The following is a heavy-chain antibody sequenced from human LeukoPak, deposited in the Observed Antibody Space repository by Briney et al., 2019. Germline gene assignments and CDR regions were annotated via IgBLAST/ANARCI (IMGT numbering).Heavy chain of an antibody. CDR2: IDSSGSS. CDR3: ARSPLSSSGWYRADY. V-gene: IGHV4-4*07. CDR1: GGSIRMYY. J-gene: IGHJ4*02. Sequence: SSETLSLTCTVSGGSIRMYYWNWIRQPAGKGLEWIGRIDSSGSSTYSPSLGSRVTMSVDSSKSQISLNLNSVTAADTAMYYCARSPLSSSGWYRADYWGQGTLVTVSS. D-gene: IGHD6-19*01.